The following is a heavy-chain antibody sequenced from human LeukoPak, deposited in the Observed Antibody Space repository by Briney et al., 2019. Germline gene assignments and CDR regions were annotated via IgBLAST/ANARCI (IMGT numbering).Heavy chain of an antibody. CDR3: ASSISSSLGYYYYMDV. CDR2: IYHSGNT. V-gene: IGHV4-38-2*02. D-gene: IGHD6-6*01. Sequence: SETLSLTCTVSGYSISTSYYWGWIRQPPGKGLEWIGSIYHSGNTYYNPSLKSRVTISVDTSKNQFSLKLSSVTAADTAVYYCASSISSSLGYYYYMDVWGKGTTVTISS. CDR1: GYSISTSYY. J-gene: IGHJ6*03.